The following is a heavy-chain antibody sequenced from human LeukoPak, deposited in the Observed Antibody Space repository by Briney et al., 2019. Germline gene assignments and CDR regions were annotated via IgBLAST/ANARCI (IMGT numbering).Heavy chain of an antibody. CDR3: AKEDRDKYYFDS. V-gene: IGHV4-61*01. D-gene: IGHD5-24*01. CDR1: GGSVSSGSYY. Sequence: PSETLSLTCTVSGGSVSSGSYYWSWIRQPPGKGLEWIGYIYYSGSTNYNPSLKSRVTIAIDTSKNQFSLRLSSVTAADTAVYYCAKEDRDKYYFDSWGQGTLVTVSS. CDR2: IYYSGST. J-gene: IGHJ4*02.